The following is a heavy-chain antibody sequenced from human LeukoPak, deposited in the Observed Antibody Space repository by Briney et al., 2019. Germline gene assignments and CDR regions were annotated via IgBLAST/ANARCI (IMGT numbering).Heavy chain of an antibody. D-gene: IGHD3-16*01. V-gene: IGHV1-2*02. CDR1: GYTFTSYY. Sequence: ASVKVSCKASGYTFTSYYIHWVRQAPGQGLEWMGWINPSSGGTNYAQKFQGRVTMTRDTSISTAYMELSRLRSDDTAVYYCASYPFTDAFDIWGQGTMVTVSS. J-gene: IGHJ3*02. CDR2: INPSSGGT. CDR3: ASYPFTDAFDI.